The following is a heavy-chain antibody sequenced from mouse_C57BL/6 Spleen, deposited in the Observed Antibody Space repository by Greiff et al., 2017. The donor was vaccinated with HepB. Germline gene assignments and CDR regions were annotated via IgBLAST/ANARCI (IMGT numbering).Heavy chain of an antibody. Sequence: VQLQQPGAELVKPGASVKMSCKASGYTFTSYWITWVKQRPGQGLEWIGDIYPGSGSTNYNEKFKSKATLTVDTSSSTAYMQLSSLTSEDSAVYYCARNYDYEGWFAYWGQGTLVTVSA. CDR2: IYPGSGST. D-gene: IGHD2-4*01. V-gene: IGHV1-55*01. CDR3: ARNYDYEGWFAY. CDR1: GYTFTSYW. J-gene: IGHJ3*01.